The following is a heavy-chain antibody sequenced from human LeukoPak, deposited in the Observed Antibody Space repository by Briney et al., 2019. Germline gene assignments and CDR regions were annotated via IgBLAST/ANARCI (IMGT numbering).Heavy chain of an antibody. CDR2: INPSGGST. D-gene: IGHD3-22*01. CDR3: AREEIYYYDSSGPLDY. CDR1: GYTFTSYY. Sequence: ASVKVSCKASGYTFTSYYMHWVRQAPGQGLEWMGIINPSGGSTSYAQKFQGRVTMTRDTSTSTVYMELSSLRSEDTAVYYCAREEIYYYDSSGPLDYWGQGTLVTVSS. V-gene: IGHV1-46*01. J-gene: IGHJ4*02.